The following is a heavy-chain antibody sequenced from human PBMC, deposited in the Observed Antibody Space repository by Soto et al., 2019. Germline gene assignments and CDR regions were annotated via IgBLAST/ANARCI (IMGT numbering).Heavy chain of an antibody. Sequence: QVQLQESGPGLVKPSQSLSLTCTVSGGSINSGGYYWSWIRQHSGKGLEWIGYIYYNGNSNYNPSLRSRLTMSVDTSKNQFSLKLNSVTAADTAVYYCARAWYGGSYSLDYWGQGTLVTVSS. CDR3: ARAWYGGSYSLDY. CDR2: IYYNGNS. V-gene: IGHV4-31*03. D-gene: IGHD1-26*01. CDR1: GGSINSGGYY. J-gene: IGHJ4*02.